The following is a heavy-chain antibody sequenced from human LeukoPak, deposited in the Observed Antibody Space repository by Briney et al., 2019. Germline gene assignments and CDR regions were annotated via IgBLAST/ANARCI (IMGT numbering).Heavy chain of an antibody. CDR3: TTVPESYGWFDP. Sequence: PGGSLRLSCAASGFTFSNAWMSWVRQAPGKGLEWVGRIKSKTDGGTTDYAAPVRGRFTISRDDSKNTLYLQMNSLKTEDTAVYYCTTVPESYGWFDPWGQGTLVTVSS. J-gene: IGHJ5*02. V-gene: IGHV3-15*01. D-gene: IGHD5-18*01. CDR2: IKSKTDGGTT. CDR1: GFTFSNAW.